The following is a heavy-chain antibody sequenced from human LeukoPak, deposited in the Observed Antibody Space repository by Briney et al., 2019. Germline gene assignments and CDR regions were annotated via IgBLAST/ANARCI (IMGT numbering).Heavy chain of an antibody. CDR2: IYSSGSR. D-gene: IGHD3-22*01. Sequence: GGSLRLSCAASGFTVNNNYMTWVRQAPGKGLEWVSVIYSSGSRNYADSVKGRFIISRDNSKNTLYLQMNSLRAEDTAVYYCARFGDSSGYYYFYWYFDLWGRGTLVTVSS. V-gene: IGHV3-53*01. CDR1: GFTVNNNY. CDR3: ARFGDSSGYYYFYWYFDL. J-gene: IGHJ2*01.